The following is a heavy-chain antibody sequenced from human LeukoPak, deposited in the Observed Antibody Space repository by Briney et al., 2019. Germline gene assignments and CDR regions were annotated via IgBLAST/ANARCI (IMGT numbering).Heavy chain of an antibody. J-gene: IGHJ6*03. D-gene: IGHD1-26*01. CDR2: INPNSGGT. CDR1: GYTFTGYY. V-gene: IGHV1-2*02. Sequence: ASVKVSCKASGYTFTGYYMHWVRQAPGQGLEWMGWINPNSGGTNYAQKFQGRVTITTDESTSTAYMELSSLRSEDTAVYYCARRRWGGGATRYYYYYMDVWGKGTTVTVSS. CDR3: ARRRWGGGATRYYYYYMDV.